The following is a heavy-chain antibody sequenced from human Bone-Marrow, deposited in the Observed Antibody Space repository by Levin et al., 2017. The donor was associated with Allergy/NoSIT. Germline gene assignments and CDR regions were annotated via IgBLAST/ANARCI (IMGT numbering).Heavy chain of an antibody. J-gene: IGHJ4*02. Sequence: SETLSLTCTVSGGSISSSSYYWGWIRQPPGKGLEWIGSIYYSGSTYYNPSLKSRVTISVDTSKNQFSLKLSSVTAADTAVYYCARVELLWFGESIDYWGQGTLVTVSS. CDR2: IYYSGST. CDR1: GGSISSSSYY. D-gene: IGHD3-10*01. CDR3: ARVELLWFGESIDY. V-gene: IGHV4-39*01.